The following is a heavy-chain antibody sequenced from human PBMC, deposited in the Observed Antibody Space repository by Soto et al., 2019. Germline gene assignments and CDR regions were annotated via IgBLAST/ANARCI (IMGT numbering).Heavy chain of an antibody. J-gene: IGHJ4*02. CDR2: INHSGST. D-gene: IGHD3-22*01. Sequence: SETLSLTCAVYGGSFSGYYWSWIRQPPGKGLEWIGEINHSGSTNYNPSLKSRVTISVDTSKNQFSLKLSSVTAADTAVYYCAAVYYYDSSGYYSIWGQGTLVTVS. V-gene: IGHV4-34*01. CDR1: GGSFSGYY. CDR3: AAVYYYDSSGYYSI.